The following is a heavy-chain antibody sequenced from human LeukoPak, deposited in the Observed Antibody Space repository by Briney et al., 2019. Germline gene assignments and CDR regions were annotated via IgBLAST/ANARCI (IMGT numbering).Heavy chain of an antibody. J-gene: IGHJ4*02. CDR1: GYTFTGYY. CDR3: ARDWERVRGSPDY. D-gene: IGHD1-1*01. CDR2: INPNSGGT. Sequence: ASVKVSCKASGYTFTGYYMHWVRQAPGQGLEWMGWINPNSGGTNYARKFQGRVTMTRDTSISTAYMELSRLRSDDTAVYYCARDWERVRGSPDYWGQGTLVTVSS. V-gene: IGHV1-2*02.